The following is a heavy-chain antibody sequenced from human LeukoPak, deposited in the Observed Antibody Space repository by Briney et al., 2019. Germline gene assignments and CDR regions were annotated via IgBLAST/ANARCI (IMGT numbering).Heavy chain of an antibody. CDR3: ARGGWNYTTYYYYYYMDV. CDR2: IYYSGST. CDR1: GGSISSSSYY. J-gene: IGHJ6*03. V-gene: IGHV4-61*01. D-gene: IGHD1-7*01. Sequence: PSETLSLTCTVSGGSISSSSYYWSWIRQPPGKGLEWIGYIYYSGSTNYNPSLKSRVTISVDTSKNQFSLKLSSVTAADTAVYYCARGGWNYTTYYYYYYMDVWGKGTTVTVSS.